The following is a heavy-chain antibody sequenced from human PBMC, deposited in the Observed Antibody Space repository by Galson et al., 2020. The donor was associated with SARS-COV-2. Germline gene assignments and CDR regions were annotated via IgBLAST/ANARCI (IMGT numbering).Heavy chain of an antibody. CDR1: GFTFSSYG. CDR3: AKDLGIVVVPAAWDNYYGMDV. CDR2: ISYDGSNK. D-gene: IGHD2-2*01. Sequence: TGGSLRLSCAASGFTFSSYGMHWARQAPGKGLEWVAVISYDGSNKYYADSVKGRFTISRDNSKNTLYLQMNSLRAEDTAVYYCAKDLGIVVVPAAWDNYYGMDVWGQGTTVTVSS. V-gene: IGHV3-30*18. J-gene: IGHJ6*02.